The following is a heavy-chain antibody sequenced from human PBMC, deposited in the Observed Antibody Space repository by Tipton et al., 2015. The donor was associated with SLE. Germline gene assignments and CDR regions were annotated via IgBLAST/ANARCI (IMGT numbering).Heavy chain of an antibody. J-gene: IGHJ5*02. CDR1: GGSFNGYY. CDR2: INQSGST. D-gene: IGHD6-13*01. V-gene: IGHV4-34*01. Sequence: LSLTCAVYGGSFNGYYWTWIRQPPGKGLEWIGEINQSGSTNYRPSLKSRVTILVDTSKNQFSLRLSSVTAADTAVYYCARDREPLTATGARAFDPWGQGTLVTVSS. CDR3: ARDREPLTATGARAFDP.